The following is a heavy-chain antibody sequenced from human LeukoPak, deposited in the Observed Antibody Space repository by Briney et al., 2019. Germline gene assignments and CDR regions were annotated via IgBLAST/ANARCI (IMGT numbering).Heavy chain of an antibody. V-gene: IGHV4-4*07. J-gene: IGHJ1*01. Sequence: SETLSLTCTVSGGSISSYYWSWIRQPAGKGLEWIGRIYTSGSTNYNPSLKSRVTMSVDTSKNQFSLKLSSVTAADTAAYYCASGEYYYDSSAFQHWGQGTLVTVSS. CDR2: IYTSGST. CDR3: ASGEYYYDSSAFQH. D-gene: IGHD3-22*01. CDR1: GGSISSYY.